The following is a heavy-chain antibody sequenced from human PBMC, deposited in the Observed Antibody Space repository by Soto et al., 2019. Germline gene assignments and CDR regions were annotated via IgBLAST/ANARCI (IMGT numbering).Heavy chain of an antibody. J-gene: IGHJ4*02. V-gene: IGHV1-18*01. D-gene: IGHD3-9*01. CDR2: ISAYNGNT. CDR3: ARGYDILTGYWRFDY. Sequence: QVQLVQSGAEVKKPGASVKVSCSASGYTLTSDGISWVRQAPGQGLEWMGWISAYNGNTNYAQKLQGRVTMTTDTSTSTAYMELRSLRSDDTAVYYCARGYDILTGYWRFDYWGQGTLVTVSS. CDR1: GYTLTSDG.